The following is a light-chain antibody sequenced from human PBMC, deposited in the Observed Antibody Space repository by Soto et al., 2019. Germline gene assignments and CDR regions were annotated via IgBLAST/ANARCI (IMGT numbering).Light chain of an antibody. V-gene: IGKV1-12*01. Sequence: DIQMTQSPSSVSAFVGDSVTITCLASQNIDKWIAWYQQKPGKAPKLLIYAASSLRGGVPSRFSGSGSGTDFTLTISSLRPEDFATYSCQQARSFPITFGQGTRLEIK. J-gene: IGKJ5*01. CDR3: QQARSFPIT. CDR1: QNIDKW. CDR2: AAS.